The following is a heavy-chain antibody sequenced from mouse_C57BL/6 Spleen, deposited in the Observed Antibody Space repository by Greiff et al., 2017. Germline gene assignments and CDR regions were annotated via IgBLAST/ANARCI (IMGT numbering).Heavy chain of an antibody. CDR1: GFNIKDDY. J-gene: IGHJ3*01. V-gene: IGHV14-4*01. CDR3: TVYYDYDGAAWFAY. D-gene: IGHD2-4*01. CDR2: IDPENGDT. Sequence: EVQLQQSGAELVRPGASVKLSCTASGFNIKDDYMHWVKQRPEQGLEWIGWIDPENGDTEYASKFQGKATITADTSSNTAYLQLSSLTSEDTAVYYCTVYYDYDGAAWFAYWGQGTLVTVSA.